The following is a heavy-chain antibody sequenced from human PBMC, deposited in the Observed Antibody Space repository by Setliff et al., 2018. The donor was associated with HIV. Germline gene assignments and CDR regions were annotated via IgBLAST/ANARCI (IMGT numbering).Heavy chain of an antibody. CDR1: GYTFSGYY. V-gene: IGHV1-2*02. J-gene: IGHJ4*02. CDR2: INPNSGAT. Sequence: GASVKVSCKASGYTFSGYYLHWVRRAPGQGLEWMGWINPNSGATNYAQNFQGRVTMTRDTSISTAYMDLSSLTSDDTAVYYCATLDYWGQGTLVTVSS. CDR3: ATLDY.